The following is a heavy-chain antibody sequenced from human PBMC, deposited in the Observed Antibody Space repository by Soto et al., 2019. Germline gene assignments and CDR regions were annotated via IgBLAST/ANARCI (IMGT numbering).Heavy chain of an antibody. V-gene: IGHV3-30-3*01. D-gene: IGHD2-15*01. Sequence: QVQLVESGGGVVQPGRSLRLSCAASGFTFSSYAMHWVRQAPGKGLEWVAVISYDGSNKYYADSVKGRFTISRDNSKNTLYLQMNSLSAEDTAVYYCARDRYCSGGSCYSYYFDYWGQGTLVTVSS. CDR1: GFTFSSYA. CDR3: ARDRYCSGGSCYSYYFDY. J-gene: IGHJ4*02. CDR2: ISYDGSNK.